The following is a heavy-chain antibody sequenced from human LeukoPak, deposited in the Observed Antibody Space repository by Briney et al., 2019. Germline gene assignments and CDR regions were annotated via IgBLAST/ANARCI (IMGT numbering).Heavy chain of an antibody. V-gene: IGHV3-21*01. CDR2: IRNSSSYI. J-gene: IGHJ5*02. CDR1: PSPITNLR. D-gene: IGHD3-9*01. Sequence: TAPSPITNLRTPSGRHPPRTWPHHHSSIRNSSSYIYYADSVKGPFTISRDNAKNSLHLQMNSLRAEDTAAYYRATVLRYFACSSRFEPWGQGTTVTVSS. CDR3: ATVLRYFACSSRFEP.